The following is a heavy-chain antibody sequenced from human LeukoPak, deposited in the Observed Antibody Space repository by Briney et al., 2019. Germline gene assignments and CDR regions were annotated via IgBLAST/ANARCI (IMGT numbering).Heavy chain of an antibody. CDR3: ALIVVVPAAIHY. CDR1: GLSFNNCW. CDR2: ISGSGGST. D-gene: IGHD2-2*01. Sequence: GGSLRLSCAASGLSFNNCWMHWVRHAPGKGLEWVSAISGSGGSTYYADSVKGRFTISRDNSKNTLYLQMNSLRAEDTAVYYCALIVVVPAAIHYWGQGTLVTVSS. V-gene: IGHV3-23*01. J-gene: IGHJ4*02.